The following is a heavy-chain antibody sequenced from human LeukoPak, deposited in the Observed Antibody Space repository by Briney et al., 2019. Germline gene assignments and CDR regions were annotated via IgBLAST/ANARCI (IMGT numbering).Heavy chain of an antibody. CDR2: ISGSGGST. CDR3: AKFAWDIVVVPAANFDN. J-gene: IGHJ4*02. Sequence: GGSLRLSCAGSGFIFSTYVMHWVRQAPGKGLEWVSAISGSGGSTYYAHSVKGRFTISRDNSENTLYLQMNSLRAEDTAVYYCAKFAWDIVVVPAANFDNWGQGTLVTVSS. D-gene: IGHD2-2*01. V-gene: IGHV3-23*01. CDR1: GFIFSTYV.